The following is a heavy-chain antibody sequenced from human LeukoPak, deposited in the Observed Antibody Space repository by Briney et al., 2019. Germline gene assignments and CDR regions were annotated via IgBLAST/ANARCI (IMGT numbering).Heavy chain of an antibody. Sequence: GESLKISCKGSGYSFTSYWIGWVRKMPGKGLEWMGIIYPGDSDTRYSPSLQGQVTISADKSISTAYLQWSSLKASDTAMYYCARSIAVAGTYYFDYWGQGTLVTVSS. CDR1: GYSFTSYW. V-gene: IGHV5-51*01. CDR3: ARSIAVAGTYYFDY. CDR2: IYPGDSDT. J-gene: IGHJ4*02. D-gene: IGHD6-19*01.